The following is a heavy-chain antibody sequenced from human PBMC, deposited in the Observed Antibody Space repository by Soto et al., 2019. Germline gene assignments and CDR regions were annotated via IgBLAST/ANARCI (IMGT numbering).Heavy chain of an antibody. V-gene: IGHV5-51*01. J-gene: IGHJ4*02. Sequence: ESLKISCKGSGYTFPNYWIGWVRQMPGKGLEWMGIIYPGDSETRYSPSLEGQVTMSADKSTSTVYLQWSSLKASDTAMYYCARRGTVATGDYWGQGTLVTVSS. CDR2: IYPGDSET. D-gene: IGHD5-12*01. CDR1: GYTFPNYW. CDR3: ARRGTVATGDY.